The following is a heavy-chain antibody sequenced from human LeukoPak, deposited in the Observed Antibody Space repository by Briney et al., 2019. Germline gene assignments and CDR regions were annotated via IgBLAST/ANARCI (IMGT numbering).Heavy chain of an antibody. CDR2: IYYSGST. V-gene: IGHV4-39*07. J-gene: IGHJ6*03. CDR3: ARDQGYYYDSSLHYYMDV. Sequence: SETLSLTCTVSGGSISSSSYYWGWIRQPPGKGLEWIGSIYYSGSTYYNPSLKSRVTISVDTSKNQFSLELSSVTAADTAVYYCARDQGYYYDSSLHYYMDVWGKGTTVTISS. D-gene: IGHD3-22*01. CDR1: GGSISSSSYY.